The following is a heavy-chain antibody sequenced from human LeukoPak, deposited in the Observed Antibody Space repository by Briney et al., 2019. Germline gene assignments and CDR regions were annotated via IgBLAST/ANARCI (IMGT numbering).Heavy chain of an antibody. CDR2: IYSTGDT. V-gene: IGHV4-59*08. CDR1: GGSISGFY. CDR3: ARHPLATPFDY. J-gene: IGHJ4*02. Sequence: SETLSLTCTVSGGSISGFYWSWLRQPPGKGLEWIGYIYSTGDTNSDPSLKSRVTVSLDTSKNLVSLRLSAVTAADRAVYYGARHPLATPFDYWGRGTLVTVSS. D-gene: IGHD1-26*01.